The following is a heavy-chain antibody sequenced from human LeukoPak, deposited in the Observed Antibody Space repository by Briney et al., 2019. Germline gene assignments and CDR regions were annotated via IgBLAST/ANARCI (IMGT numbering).Heavy chain of an antibody. Sequence: GGSWGLSFAASGSTFGSYARPWFGRVPARGLGWVALISYDGSNKYYADSVKGRFTISRDNSKNTLYLQMDSLRADDTAVYYCAKDCYAGSGSYCHYGMDVWGQGTTVTVSS. CDR1: GSTFGSYA. CDR2: ISYDGSNK. CDR3: AKDCYAGSGSYCHYGMDV. J-gene: IGHJ6*02. V-gene: IGHV3-30*18. D-gene: IGHD3-10*01.